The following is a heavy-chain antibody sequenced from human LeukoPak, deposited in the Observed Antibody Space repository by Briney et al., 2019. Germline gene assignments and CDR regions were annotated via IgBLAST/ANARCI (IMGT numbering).Heavy chain of an antibody. CDR3: ARDRVYDYSNPRGFDH. V-gene: IGHV1-18*03. Sequence: GPSVKVSCKASGCPFTSFGISWVRQAPGQGLEWIGWISGYNGKTKYAQNLQGRVTMTTDTSTSTAYMELGSLRSDDMAVYYCARDRVYDYSNPRGFDHWGQGTLVTVSS. J-gene: IGHJ4*02. CDR1: GCPFTSFG. D-gene: IGHD3-16*01. CDR2: ISGYNGKT.